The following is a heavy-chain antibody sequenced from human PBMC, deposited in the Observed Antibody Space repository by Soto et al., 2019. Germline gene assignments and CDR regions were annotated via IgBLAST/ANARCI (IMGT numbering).Heavy chain of an antibody. CDR3: ARDSNTYRDYYHGMDV. D-gene: IGHD3-10*02. CDR1: GFPFSSHA. J-gene: IGHJ6*02. Sequence: QVQLVESGGGVVQPGRSLRLSCAASGFPFSSHAMYWVRQAPGKGLEWVALISYDGTNKQYADSVKGRLTVSRDDSTNRLYLQMNSLRPEDTAVYHCARDSNTYRDYYHGMDVWGQGTTVTVSS. CDR2: ISYDGTNK. V-gene: IGHV3-30-3*01.